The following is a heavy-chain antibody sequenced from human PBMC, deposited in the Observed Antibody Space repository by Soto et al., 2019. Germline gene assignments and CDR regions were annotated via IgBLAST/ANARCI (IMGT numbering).Heavy chain of an antibody. Sequence: PGGSLRLSCAASGFTFSNAWMSWVRQAPGKGLEWVGRIKSKTDGGTTDYAAPVKGRFTISRDDSKNTLYLQMNSLKTEDTAVYYCTTVFFWADGHCSGGSCYSHGMDVWGQGTTVTVSS. CDR3: TTVFFWADGHCSGGSCYSHGMDV. V-gene: IGHV3-15*01. D-gene: IGHD2-15*01. J-gene: IGHJ6*02. CDR1: GFTFSNAW. CDR2: IKSKTDGGTT.